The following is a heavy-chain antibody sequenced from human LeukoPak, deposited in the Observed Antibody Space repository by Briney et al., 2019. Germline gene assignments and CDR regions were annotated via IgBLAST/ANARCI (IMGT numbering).Heavy chain of an antibody. CDR3: ESHLLYYCGSRGDYGHV. V-gene: IGHV1-2*02. CDR2: MNPNSGGT. Sequence: ASVKVSCTTSGYTFTGYYIHWVRQAPGQGLEWMGWMNPNSGGTNYAPCFQGRVTMTRDTSISTVYMEMSRLSSDDTAVYYCESHLLYYCGSRGDYGHVWGQGTRVGV. J-gene: IGHJ3*01. CDR1: GYTFTGYY. D-gene: IGHD3-22*01.